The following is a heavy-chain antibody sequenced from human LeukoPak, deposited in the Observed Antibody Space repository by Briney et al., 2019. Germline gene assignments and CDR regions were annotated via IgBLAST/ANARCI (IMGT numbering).Heavy chain of an antibody. CDR2: ISYDGSNK. CDR1: GFTFSSYG. J-gene: IGHJ4*02. V-gene: IGHV3-30*03. CDR3: ARDTSEAAGIDY. D-gene: IGHD6-13*01. Sequence: PGRSLRLSCAASGFTFSSYGMHWVRQAPGKGLEWVAVISYDGSNKYYADSAKGRSTISRDNSKNTLYLQMNSLRAEDTAVYYCARDTSEAAGIDYWGQGTLVTVSS.